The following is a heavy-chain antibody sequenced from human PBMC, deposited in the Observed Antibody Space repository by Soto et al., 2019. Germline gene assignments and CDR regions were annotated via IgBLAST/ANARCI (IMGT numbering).Heavy chain of an antibody. CDR1: GYTFTGYY. Sequence: ASLKVSCKASGYTFTGYYLHWVQQAPGQGFEWMGIINPSGGSTSYAQKFQGRVTMTRDTSTSTVYMELSSLRSEDTAVYYCARAWGSGPRGSYYGTDVWGQGTTVTVSS. J-gene: IGHJ6*02. CDR2: INPSGGST. CDR3: ARAWGSGPRGSYYGTDV. V-gene: IGHV1-46*01. D-gene: IGHD6-19*01.